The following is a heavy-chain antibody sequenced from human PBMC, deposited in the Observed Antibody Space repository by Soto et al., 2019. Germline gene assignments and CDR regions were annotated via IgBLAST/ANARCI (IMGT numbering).Heavy chain of an antibody. D-gene: IGHD6-19*01. V-gene: IGHV3-48*02. J-gene: IGHJ4*02. CDR2: TSPRGDTF. CDR1: GVSLVKSP. Sequence: GRSHSLSCVAAGVSLVKSPLNWVSPTTGEGLEWISYTSPRGDTFYYAESVEGRFTISRDNARNSLSLQMNSLRDEDTALYYCAKGPHSNVGWRSYVEAWGQG. CDR3: AKGPHSNVGWRSYVEA.